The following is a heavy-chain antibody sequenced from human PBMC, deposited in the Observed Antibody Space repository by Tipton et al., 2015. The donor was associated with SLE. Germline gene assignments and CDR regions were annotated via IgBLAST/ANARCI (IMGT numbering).Heavy chain of an antibody. Sequence: QLVQSGGGLVQPGGSLRLSCAASGFTFSSYSMNWVRQAPGKGLEWVSYISSSSSTIYYADSVKGRFTISRDNAKNSLYLQMNSLRAEDTAVYYCAKDWLEVDGYNSGYMDVWGKGTTVTVSS. CDR3: AKDWLEVDGYNSGYMDV. V-gene: IGHV3-48*01. J-gene: IGHJ6*03. CDR1: GFTFSSYS. CDR2: ISSSSSTI. D-gene: IGHD5-24*01.